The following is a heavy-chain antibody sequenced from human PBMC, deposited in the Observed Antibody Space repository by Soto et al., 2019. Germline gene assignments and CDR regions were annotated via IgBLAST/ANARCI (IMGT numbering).Heavy chain of an antibody. CDR3: ARLTSGGGSYSLDY. Sequence: GASVKVSCKASGGTFSSYAISWVRQAPGQGLEWMGGIIPIFGTANYAQKFQGRVTITADESTSTAYMELSSLRSEDTAVYYCARLTSGGGSYSLDYWGQGTLVTVSS. D-gene: IGHD1-26*01. J-gene: IGHJ4*02. CDR1: GGTFSSYA. CDR2: IIPIFGTA. V-gene: IGHV1-69*13.